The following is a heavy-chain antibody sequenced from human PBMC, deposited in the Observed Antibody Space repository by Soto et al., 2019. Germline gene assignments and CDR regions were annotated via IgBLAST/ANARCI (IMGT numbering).Heavy chain of an antibody. CDR1: GYTSADFG. J-gene: IGHJ5*01. Sequence: ASVKVSCKASGYTSADFGISWVRQAPGQGLEWMGWVSGNNGASNPAPKVQGRITMTLDTSTGVSYMALRSLRSDDTAIYYCVRDQRYFRVNGNWFDSWGQGTLVTVSS. CDR3: VRDQRYFRVNGNWFDS. CDR2: VSGNNGAS. D-gene: IGHD1-1*01. V-gene: IGHV1-18*04.